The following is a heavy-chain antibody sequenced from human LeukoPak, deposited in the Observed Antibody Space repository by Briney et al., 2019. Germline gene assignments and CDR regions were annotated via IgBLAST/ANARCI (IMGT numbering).Heavy chain of an antibody. CDR2: IYHSGST. J-gene: IGHJ4*02. V-gene: IGHV4-4*02. CDR3: ARDWSSGSYSPLDY. CDR1: GGSISSSNW. D-gene: IGHD3-10*01. Sequence: SETLSLTCAVSGGSISSSNWWSWVRQPPGKGLEWIGEIYHSGSTNYNPSLKSRVTISVDKSKNQFSLKLSSVTAADTAVYYCARDWSSGSYSPLDYWGQGTLVTVSS.